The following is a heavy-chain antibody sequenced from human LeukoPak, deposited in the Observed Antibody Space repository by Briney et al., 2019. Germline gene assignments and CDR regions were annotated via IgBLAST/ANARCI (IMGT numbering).Heavy chain of an antibody. V-gene: IGHV3-7*04. CDR1: GFIFSSYW. J-gene: IGHJ4*02. D-gene: IGHD5-24*01. CDR2: INQDGSEK. Sequence: SGGSLRLSCAASGFIFSSYWMSWVRQAPGKGLEWVAQINQDGSEKYYVDSVKGRFTISRDNAKNSLYLQVNSLRAEDTAVYYCARDTIATVFDYRGQGTLVAVSS. CDR3: ARDTIATVFDY.